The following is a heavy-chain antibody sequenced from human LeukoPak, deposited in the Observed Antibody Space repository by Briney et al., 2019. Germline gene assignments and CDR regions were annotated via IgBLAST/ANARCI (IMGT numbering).Heavy chain of an antibody. CDR3: ARALNRHIGAFEY. CDR1: GFTFSSYN. D-gene: IGHD4/OR15-4a*01. CDR2: INTGSNTI. J-gene: IGHJ4*02. V-gene: IGHV3-48*01. Sequence: GESLRLSCAASGFTFSSYNMDWVRQAPGKGLEWVSYINTGSNTIYYADSVKGRFTISRDNSKNTLYLHMNSLRVEDTATYFCARALNRHIGAFEYWGQGALVTVSS.